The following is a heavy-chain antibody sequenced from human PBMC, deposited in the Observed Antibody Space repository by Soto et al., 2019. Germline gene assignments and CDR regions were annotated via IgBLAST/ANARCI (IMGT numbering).Heavy chain of an antibody. V-gene: IGHV3-33*01. CDR1: GFTFSSYG. CDR3: ARDSNYLGYGMDV. Sequence: GGSLRLSCAASGFTFSSYGMHWVRQAPGKGLEWVAVIWYDGSNKYYADSVKGRFTISRDNSKNTLYLQMNSLRAEDTAVYYCARDSNYLGYGMDVWGQGXTVTVS. D-gene: IGHD4-4*01. J-gene: IGHJ6*02. CDR2: IWYDGSNK.